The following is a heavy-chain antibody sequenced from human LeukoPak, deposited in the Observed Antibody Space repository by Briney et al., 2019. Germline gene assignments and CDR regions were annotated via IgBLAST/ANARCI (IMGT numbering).Heavy chain of an antibody. J-gene: IGHJ5*02. D-gene: IGHD6-13*01. V-gene: IGHV1-3*01. CDR2: INAGNGNT. CDR3: ARNRIAAGGFGP. CDR1: GYTFTSYA. Sequence: ASVKVSCKASGYTFTSYAMHWVRQAPGQRLEWMGWINAGNGNTKYSQKFQGRVTITRDTSASTAYMELSSLRSEDTAVYYCARNRIAAGGFGPWGQGTLVTVSS.